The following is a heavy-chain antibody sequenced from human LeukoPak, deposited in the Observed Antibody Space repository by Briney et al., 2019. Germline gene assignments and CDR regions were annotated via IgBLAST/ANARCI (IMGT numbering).Heavy chain of an antibody. CDR3: ARAPMIVVVITTPLDY. J-gene: IGHJ4*02. Sequence: GGSLRLSCAASGFTFSTYSMNWVRQAPGKGLEWVSSITRSSYIYYADSVKGRFTISRDNAKNSLYLQMNSLRAEDTAVYYCARAPMIVVVITTPLDYWGQGTLVTVSS. V-gene: IGHV3-21*01. CDR2: ITRSSYI. CDR1: GFTFSTYS. D-gene: IGHD3-22*01.